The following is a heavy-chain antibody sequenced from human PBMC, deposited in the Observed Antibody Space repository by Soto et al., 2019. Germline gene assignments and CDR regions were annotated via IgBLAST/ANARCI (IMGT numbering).Heavy chain of an antibody. V-gene: IGHV1-69*12. Sequence: QVQLVQSGGEVKKPGSSVKVSCKSAGDTFSTSASSWVRLAPGQGLEWVVGIMPDFATADYARKFQGRVTITAYDSPKTASLVLTSLRSDDTAVYYCARHKDRQQLGGNYYYILDVWGPGTAITVAS. CDR1: GDTFSTSA. CDR3: ARHKDRQQLGGNYYYILDV. J-gene: IGHJ6*02. CDR2: IMPDFATA. D-gene: IGHD3-3*02.